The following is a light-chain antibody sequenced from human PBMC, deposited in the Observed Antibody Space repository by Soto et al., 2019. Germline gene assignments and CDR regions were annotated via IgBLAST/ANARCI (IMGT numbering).Light chain of an antibody. CDR3: QQRYSTPDC. CDR2: AAS. V-gene: IGKV1-39*01. Sequence: DIQMTQSPSSLSASVGDRVTITCRASQSISSYINWYQKKPGKAPKLLIYAASSLQSGVPSRFSDSGSGTDFTLTISSLQPEDFATYYCQQRYSTPDCFGQGTKLEIK. J-gene: IGKJ2*03. CDR1: QSISSY.